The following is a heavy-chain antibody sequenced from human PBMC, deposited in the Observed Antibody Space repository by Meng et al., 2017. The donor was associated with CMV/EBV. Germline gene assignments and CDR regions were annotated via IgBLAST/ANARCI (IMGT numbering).Heavy chain of an antibody. CDR3: ASHPPDIAAEYRPKWWRGMDV. CDR1: GYTFTSYD. D-gene: IGHD6-13*01. CDR2: MNPNSGNT. J-gene: IGHJ6*02. V-gene: IGHV1-8*01. Sequence: ASVKVSCKASGYTFTSYDINWVRQATGQGLEWMGWMNPNSGNTGYAQKFQGRVTMTRNTSISTAYMELSSLRSEDTAVYYCASHPPDIAAEYRPKWWRGMDVWGQGTTVTVSS.